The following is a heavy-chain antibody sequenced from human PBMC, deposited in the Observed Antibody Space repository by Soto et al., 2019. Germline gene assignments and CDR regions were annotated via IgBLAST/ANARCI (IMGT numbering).Heavy chain of an antibody. D-gene: IGHD6-13*01. J-gene: IGHJ4*02. Sequence: QVQLQESGPGLVKPSQTLSLTCTVSGGSISSGDYYWSWIRQPPGKGLEWIGYIYYSGSTYYNPPLKRRVNISVDTSKNQFCLKLSSVTAADTAVYYCARARAIAAGHFDYWGQGTLVTVSS. CDR3: ARARAIAAGHFDY. CDR2: IYYSGST. CDR1: GGSISSGDYY. V-gene: IGHV4-30-4*01.